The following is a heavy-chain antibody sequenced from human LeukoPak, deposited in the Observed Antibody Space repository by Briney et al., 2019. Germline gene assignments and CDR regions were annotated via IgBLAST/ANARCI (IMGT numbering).Heavy chain of an antibody. CDR2: IRYDGSNK. CDR1: GFNFINTW. CDR3: AKETYYYMDV. Sequence: GGSLRLSCAASGFNFINTWMHWVRQAPGKGLEWVAFIRYDGSNKYYADSVKGRFTISRDNSKNTLYLQMNSLRAEDTAVYYCAKETYYYMDVWGKGTTVTISS. V-gene: IGHV3-30*02. J-gene: IGHJ6*03.